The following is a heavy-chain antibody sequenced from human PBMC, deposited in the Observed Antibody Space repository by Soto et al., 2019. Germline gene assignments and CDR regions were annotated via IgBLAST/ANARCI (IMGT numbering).Heavy chain of an antibody. J-gene: IGHJ4*02. CDR3: AKDSGRWLQLSDYFDY. CDR1: GFTFDDYT. Sequence: EVQLVESGGVVVQPGGSLRLSCAASGFTFDDYTMHWVRQAPGKGLEWVSLISWDGGITYYADSVKGRFTISRDNSKNSLYLQMNSLRTEDTALYYCAKDSGRWLQLSDYFDYWGQGTLVTVSS. V-gene: IGHV3-43*01. D-gene: IGHD5-12*01. CDR2: ISWDGGIT.